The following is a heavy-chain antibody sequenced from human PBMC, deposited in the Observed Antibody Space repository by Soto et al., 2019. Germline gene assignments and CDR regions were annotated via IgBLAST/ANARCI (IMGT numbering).Heavy chain of an antibody. D-gene: IGHD5-18*01. CDR3: AYVGGYSTGDYSFDL. J-gene: IGHJ4*02. V-gene: IGHV1-18*04. Sequence: VPLLQSGPEMKKPGASVRVSGKVSGSTFTSNGIGWVRQAPGQGLEWMGWISAYNGNMDTAPQLQGRLTMTTATSTTTAYMELTNLKFADTALYSGAYVGGYSTGDYSFDLWGQGTPVTVSS. CDR2: ISAYNGNM. CDR1: GSTFTSNG.